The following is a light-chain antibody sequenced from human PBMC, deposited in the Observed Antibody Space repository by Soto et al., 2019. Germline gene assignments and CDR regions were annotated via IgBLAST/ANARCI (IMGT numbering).Light chain of an antibody. V-gene: IGKV1-5*03. Sequence: DIQMTQSPSTLSASVGDSFPITGRASQSISSWLAWYQQKPGKAPKLLIYKASSLESGVPSRFSGSGSGTEFTLTISSLQPDDFATYYCQQYDSYSVTFGQGTKVDIK. CDR2: KAS. CDR1: QSISSW. J-gene: IGKJ1*01. CDR3: QQYDSYSVT.